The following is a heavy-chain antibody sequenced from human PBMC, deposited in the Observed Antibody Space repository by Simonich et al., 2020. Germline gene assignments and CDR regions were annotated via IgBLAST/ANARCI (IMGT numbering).Heavy chain of an antibody. V-gene: IGHV1-2*02. CDR1: GYTFTGYY. J-gene: IGHJ4*02. CDR2: INPNMDGT. D-gene: IGHD5-12*01. CDR3: ASSKLATIDY. Sequence: QVQLVQSGAEVKKPGASVKVSCKASGYTFTGYYMHWVRQAPGQGLEWRRWINPNMDGTNYAQKFQGRVTMTRDTSIRTAYMELSRLRSDETAVYYCASSKLATIDYWGQGTLVTVSS.